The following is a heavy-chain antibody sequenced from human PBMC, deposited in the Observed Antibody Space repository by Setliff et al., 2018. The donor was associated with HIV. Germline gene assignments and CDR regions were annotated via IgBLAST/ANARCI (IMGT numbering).Heavy chain of an antibody. Sequence: LSLTCTVSGGSISSTSDYWGWIRQPPGKGLEWIGNIYYSGGTDYHPSLKSRVTISVDTSKNQSSLKVNSVTAADTAVYYCARHPPNLDWLDPWGQGTLVPVSS. CDR3: ARHPPNLDWLDP. CDR1: GGSISSTSDY. CDR2: IYYSGGT. V-gene: IGHV4-39*01. J-gene: IGHJ5*02.